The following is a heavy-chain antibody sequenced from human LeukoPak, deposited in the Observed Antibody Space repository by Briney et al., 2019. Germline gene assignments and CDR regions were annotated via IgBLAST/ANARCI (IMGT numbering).Heavy chain of an antibody. CDR2: IIPILGIA. CDR1: GGTFSSYA. V-gene: IGHV1-69*04. D-gene: IGHD3-10*01. CDR3: ARGGLVRGVPFDY. Sequence: ASVKVSCKASGGTFSSYAITWVRQAPGQGLEWMGRIIPILGIANYAQKFQGRVTITADESTSTAYMELSSLRSEDTAVYYCARGGLVRGVPFDYWGQGTLVTVSS. J-gene: IGHJ4*02.